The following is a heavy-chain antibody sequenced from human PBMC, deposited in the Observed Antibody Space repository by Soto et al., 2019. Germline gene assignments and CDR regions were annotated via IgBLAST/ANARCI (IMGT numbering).Heavy chain of an antibody. CDR2: INSDGSTT. CDR3: ARRDQIAYYYGMDV. Sequence: PGGSLILSCAASGFTFSSYWMNWVRQAPGKGLVWVSRINSDGSTTGYVDSVKGRFTISRDNAKNTLYLQMNSLRAEDTAVYYCARRDQIAYYYGMDVWGQGTTVTVSS. CDR1: GFTFSSYW. J-gene: IGHJ6*02. V-gene: IGHV3-74*01. D-gene: IGHD2-21*01.